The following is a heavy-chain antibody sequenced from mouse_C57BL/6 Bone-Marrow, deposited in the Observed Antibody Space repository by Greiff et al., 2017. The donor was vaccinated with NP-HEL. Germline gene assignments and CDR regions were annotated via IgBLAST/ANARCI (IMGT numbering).Heavy chain of an antibody. CDR2: IYPRSGNT. CDR3: ARKGVYGSSFFWYFDV. J-gene: IGHJ1*03. Sequence: QVHVKQSGAELARPGASVKLSCKAPGYTFTSYGISWVKQRTGQGLEWIGEIYPRSGNTYYNEKFKGKATLTADKSSSTAYMELRSLTSEDSAVYFCARKGVYGSSFFWYFDVWGTGTTVTVSS. V-gene: IGHV1-81*01. CDR1: GYTFTSYG. D-gene: IGHD1-1*01.